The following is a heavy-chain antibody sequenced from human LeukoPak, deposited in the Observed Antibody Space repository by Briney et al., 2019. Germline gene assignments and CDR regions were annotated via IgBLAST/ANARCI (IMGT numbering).Heavy chain of an antibody. CDR2: VYTSGST. Sequence: KSSETLSLTCTVSGGSISGGYWSWIRQPPGRGLEWIGYVYTSGSTNYNPSLKSRVTISVDTSKSQFALKLSSVTAADPAVYYCAKSYFDYSTYYSYYFNLWGQGALVTVSS. J-gene: IGHJ4*02. CDR3: AKSYFDYSTYYSYYFNL. D-gene: IGHD4-11*01. CDR1: GGSISGGY. V-gene: IGHV4-4*09.